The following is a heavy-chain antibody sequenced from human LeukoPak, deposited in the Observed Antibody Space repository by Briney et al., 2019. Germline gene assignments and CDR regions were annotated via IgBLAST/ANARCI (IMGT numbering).Heavy chain of an antibody. V-gene: IGHV3-48*04. J-gene: IGHJ4*02. CDR2: ISTSSTI. D-gene: IGHD4-23*01. CDR3: ARDLDYGGRGLDS. CDR1: GFTFSTSS. Sequence: GGSLRLSCAASGFTFSTSSFNWVRQAPGKGLEWNSYISTSSTINYADSVRGRFTISRDNAKSSLSLQMNSLRAEDTAVYYCARDLDYGGRGLDSWGQGTLVIVSS.